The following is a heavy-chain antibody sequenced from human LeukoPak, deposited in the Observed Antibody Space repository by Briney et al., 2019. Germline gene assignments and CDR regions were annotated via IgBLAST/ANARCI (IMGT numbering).Heavy chain of an antibody. CDR3: ARDLGAPPVNWFDP. V-gene: IGHV4-61*02. CDR2: IYTSGST. CDR1: GGSISSGSYY. D-gene: IGHD3-16*01. Sequence: SQTLSLTCTVSGGSISSGSYYWSWIRQPAGKGLEWIGRIYTSGSTNYNPPLKSRVTISVDTSKNQFSLKLSSVTAADTAVYYCARDLGAPPVNWFDPWGQGTLVTVSS. J-gene: IGHJ5*02.